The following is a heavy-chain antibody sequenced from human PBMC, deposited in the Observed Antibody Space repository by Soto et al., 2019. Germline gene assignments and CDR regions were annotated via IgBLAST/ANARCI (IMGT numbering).Heavy chain of an antibody. CDR3: ARVFRDYSYGPVDY. Sequence: GGSLRLSCAASGFTFSSSCMSWVRQAPGKGLEWVANIKEDGSQKYYVDSVKGRFTISRDNAKNSLDLQMSSLRAEDTAVYYCARVFRDYSYGPVDYWGQGTQVTVSS. D-gene: IGHD3-10*01. CDR1: GFTFSSSC. CDR2: IKEDGSQK. J-gene: IGHJ4*02. V-gene: IGHV3-7*03.